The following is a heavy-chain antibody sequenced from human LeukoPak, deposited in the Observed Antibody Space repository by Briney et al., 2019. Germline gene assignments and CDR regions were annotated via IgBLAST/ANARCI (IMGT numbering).Heavy chain of an antibody. D-gene: IGHD2-21*02. CDR1: GFTFSSYA. Sequence: PGGSLRLSCAASGFTFSSYAMSWVRQAPGKGLEWVAAISFDGSNKYYADSVKGRFTISRDNSKNTLFLQMNSLRAEDTAVYYCAKESREQGVTLTYWGQGTLVTVSS. V-gene: IGHV3-30*18. CDR2: ISFDGSNK. CDR3: AKESREQGVTLTY. J-gene: IGHJ4*02.